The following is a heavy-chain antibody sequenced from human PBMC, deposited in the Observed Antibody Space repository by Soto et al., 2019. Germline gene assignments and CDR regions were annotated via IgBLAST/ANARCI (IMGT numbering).Heavy chain of an antibody. CDR2: IYSGGST. Sequence: GGSLRLSCAASGFTVSSNYMSWVRQAPVKGLEWVSVIYSGGSTYYADSVKGRFTISRDNSKNTLYLQMNSLRAEDTAVYYCASYSSGWSAIDAFDIWGQGTMVTVSS. CDR1: GFTVSSNY. J-gene: IGHJ3*02. D-gene: IGHD6-19*01. CDR3: ASYSSGWSAIDAFDI. V-gene: IGHV3-66*01.